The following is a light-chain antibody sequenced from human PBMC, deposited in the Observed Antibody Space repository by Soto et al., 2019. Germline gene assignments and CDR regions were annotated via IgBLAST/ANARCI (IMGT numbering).Light chain of an antibody. V-gene: IGKV1-6*01. CDR3: LQDHDDSWT. J-gene: IGKJ1*01. CDR1: RDIGSD. Sequence: QIAQAPSSLYASAGERINLTCRASRDIGSDLSWYQQKPGKAPTLLIYAASNLQSGVPSRFRGSRSGTEFTLTVSSLQPEDFATYYCLQDHDDSWTFGQGTKVDIK. CDR2: AAS.